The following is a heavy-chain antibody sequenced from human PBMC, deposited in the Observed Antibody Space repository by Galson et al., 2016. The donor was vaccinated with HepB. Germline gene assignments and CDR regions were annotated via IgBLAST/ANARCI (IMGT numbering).Heavy chain of an antibody. J-gene: IGHJ3*02. D-gene: IGHD3-10*01. V-gene: IGHV3-30*03. CDR2: ISYDGSNK. Sequence: SLRLSCAASGFRFSSYAMHWVRQAPGKGLEWVAVISYDGSNKYYTDSVKGRFTISRDNSKNTLYLQMDSLRAEDTAVYYCARAMIRGVIKSSLNDAFDIWGQGTLVTVSS. CDR1: GFRFSSYA. CDR3: ARAMIRGVIKSSLNDAFDI.